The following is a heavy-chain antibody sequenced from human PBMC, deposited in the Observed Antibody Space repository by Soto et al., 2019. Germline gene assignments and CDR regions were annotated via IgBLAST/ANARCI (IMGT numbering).Heavy chain of an antibody. D-gene: IGHD6-19*01. CDR3: ARVYSGWNYYYYYGMDV. Sequence: ASVKVSCKISGQTLTELSIHWVRQAPGTGLEWMGGFDPGGGSTSYAQKFQGRVTVTRDTSTSTVYMELSSLRSEDTAVYYCARVYSGWNYYYYYGMDVWGQGTTVTVS. CDR2: FDPGGGST. V-gene: IGHV1-24*01. J-gene: IGHJ6*02. CDR1: GQTLTELS.